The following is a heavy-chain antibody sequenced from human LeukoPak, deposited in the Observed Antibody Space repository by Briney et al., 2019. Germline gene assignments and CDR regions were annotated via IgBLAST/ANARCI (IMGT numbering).Heavy chain of an antibody. CDR3: ARERITMIVGGDYAFDI. V-gene: IGHV1-69*06. D-gene: IGHD3-22*01. CDR1: GGTFSSYA. Sequence: GASVKVSCKASGGTFSSYAISWVRQAPGQGLEWMGGIIPIFGTANYAQKFQGRVTITADKSTSTAYMELSSLRSEDTAVYYCARERITMIVGGDYAFDIWGQGTMVTVSS. CDR2: IIPIFGTA. J-gene: IGHJ3*02.